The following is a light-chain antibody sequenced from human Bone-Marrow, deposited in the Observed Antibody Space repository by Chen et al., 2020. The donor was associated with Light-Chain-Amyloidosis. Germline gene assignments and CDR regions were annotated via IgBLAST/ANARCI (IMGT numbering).Light chain of an antibody. CDR2: EVT. CDR1: SSDVGGDNH. Sequence: QSALTQPASVSGSPGQSITISCTGTSSDVGGDNHVSWYQQHPDKAPKLMIYEVTNRPSWVPDRFSGSKSDNTASLTISGLRTEDGADYFCSSYTITNTLVFGGGTRVTVL. CDR3: SSYTITNTLV. V-gene: IGLV2-14*01. J-gene: IGLJ1*01.